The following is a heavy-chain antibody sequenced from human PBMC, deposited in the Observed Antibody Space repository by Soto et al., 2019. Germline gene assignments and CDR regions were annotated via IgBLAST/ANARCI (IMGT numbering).Heavy chain of an antibody. Sequence: SETLSLTCSFSGDSVTSHYLTWIRQSPEKGLEWIGYMHYTGFSHYNPSLKSRLTISVDRSKNQFSLKLSSVTAADTAVYYCARGGYSSSWGVGYFDYWGQGTLVTVSS. J-gene: IGHJ4*02. CDR1: GDSVTSHY. D-gene: IGHD6-13*01. V-gene: IGHV4-59*02. CDR2: MHYTGFS. CDR3: ARGGYSSSWGVGYFDY.